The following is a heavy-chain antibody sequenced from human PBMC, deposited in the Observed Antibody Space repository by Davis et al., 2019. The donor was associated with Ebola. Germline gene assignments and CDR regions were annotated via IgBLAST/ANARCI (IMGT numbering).Heavy chain of an antibody. J-gene: IGHJ2*01. D-gene: IGHD1-1*01. CDR3: AGVTRPSSWNWYFAV. V-gene: IGHV3-11*04. Sequence: GESLKISCAVSGFTFSDYYMSWIRQAPGKGLEWVAYISHTGKTIYYADSVEGRFTISRDNAKKSLFLQMNSLGAGDTAFYYCAGVTRPSSWNWYFAVWGRGTLVTVSS. CDR1: GFTFSDYY. CDR2: ISHTGKTI.